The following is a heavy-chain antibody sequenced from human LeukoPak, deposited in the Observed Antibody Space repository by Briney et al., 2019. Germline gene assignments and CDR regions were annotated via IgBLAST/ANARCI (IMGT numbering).Heavy chain of an antibody. V-gene: IGHV1-2*06. D-gene: IGHD4-17*01. CDR3: ASIISDYGDYGSY. Sequence: GASVKVSRKASGHTCTGYYMHWVRQAPGQGLEWMGRINPNSGGTNYAQKFQGRVTMTRDTSISTAYMELSRLSSDDTAVYYCASIISDYGDYGSYWGQGTLVTVSS. J-gene: IGHJ4*02. CDR2: INPNSGGT. CDR1: GHTCTGYY.